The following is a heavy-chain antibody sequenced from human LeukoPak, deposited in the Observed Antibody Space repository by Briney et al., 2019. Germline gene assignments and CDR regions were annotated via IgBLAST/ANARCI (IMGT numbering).Heavy chain of an antibody. D-gene: IGHD4-17*01. V-gene: IGHV6-1*01. Sequence: SQTLSLTCAISGDSVSSNSAAWNWIRQSPSRGLEWLGRTYYRSKWYHEYAVSVKRRLSITPDTSKNHFSLQLNFVTPEDTATYYCAGAYGTYLHFDYWGQGSLVTVSS. CDR2: TYYRSKWYH. J-gene: IGHJ4*02. CDR3: AGAYGTYLHFDY. CDR1: GDSVSSNSAA.